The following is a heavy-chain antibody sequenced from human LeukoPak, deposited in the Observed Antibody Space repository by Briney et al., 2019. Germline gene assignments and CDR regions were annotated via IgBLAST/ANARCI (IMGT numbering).Heavy chain of an antibody. J-gene: IGHJ4*02. D-gene: IGHD3-9*01. Sequence: GASVKVSCKASGGTFSSYAISWVRQAPGQGLEWMRGIIPIFGTANYAQKFQGRVTITADESTSTAYMELSSLRSEDTAVYYCAGLRGDYDILTGYFDYWGQGTLVTVSS. CDR1: GGTFSSYA. CDR2: IIPIFGTA. V-gene: IGHV1-69*13. CDR3: AGLRGDYDILTGYFDY.